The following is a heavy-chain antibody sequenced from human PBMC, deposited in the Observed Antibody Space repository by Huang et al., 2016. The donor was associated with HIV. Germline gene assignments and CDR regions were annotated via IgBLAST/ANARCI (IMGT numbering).Heavy chain of an antibody. V-gene: IGHV1-69*01. D-gene: IGHD6-13*01. Sequence: QVQLVQSGAEVKKPGSSVKVSCRASGGTFSSCGISWVRQAPGQGLEWMGGISPMFGTPNYAQKFQGRVTLTAHESTSTAYMGLSSLRSEDTAVYYCARWEAAADNNWFDPLGQGTLVTVSS. CDR2: ISPMFGTP. J-gene: IGHJ5*02. CDR1: GGTFSSCG. CDR3: ARWEAAADNNWFDP.